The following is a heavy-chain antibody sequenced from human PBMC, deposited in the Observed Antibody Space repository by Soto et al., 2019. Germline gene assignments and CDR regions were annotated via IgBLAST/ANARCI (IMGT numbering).Heavy chain of an antibody. D-gene: IGHD6-19*01. V-gene: IGHV1-8*01. CDR3: ARSGYSSGWYSYWYFDL. Sequence: GASVKVSCKASGYTFTSYDINWVRQATGQGLEWMGWMNPNSGNTGYAQKFQGRVTMTRNTSISTAYMELSSLRSEDTAVYYCARSGYSSGWYSYWYFDLWGRGTLVTVSS. J-gene: IGHJ2*01. CDR1: GYTFTSYD. CDR2: MNPNSGNT.